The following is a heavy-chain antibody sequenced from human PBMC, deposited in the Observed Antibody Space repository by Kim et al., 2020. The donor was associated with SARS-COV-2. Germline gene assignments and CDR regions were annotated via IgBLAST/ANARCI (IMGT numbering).Heavy chain of an antibody. CDR1: GFTFSSYA. CDR3: AKGRDSSGWYYYYGMDV. V-gene: IGHV3-23*01. Sequence: GGSLRLSCAASGFTFSSYAMSWVRQAPGKGLEWVSAICGSGGSTYYAASVKGRFTISRDNSKNTLYLQMNSLKAEDTAVYYCAKGRDSSGWYYYYGMDVWGQGTTVTVSS. D-gene: IGHD6-19*01. J-gene: IGHJ6*02. CDR2: ICGSGGST.